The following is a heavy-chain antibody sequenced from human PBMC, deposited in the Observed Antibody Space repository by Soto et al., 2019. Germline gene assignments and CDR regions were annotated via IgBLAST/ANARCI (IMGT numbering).Heavy chain of an antibody. CDR3: ARESSGYPDS. J-gene: IGHJ4*02. CDR1: GFSFSVYS. V-gene: IGHV3-48*02. D-gene: IGHD3-22*01. Sequence: EVQLVESGGGLVQPGGSLRRSCAASGFSFSVYSMNWVRQAPGKGLEWVSYISGSSSTIYYADSVKGRFTISRDNAKNSLYLQLSSLRDEDTAIYYCARESSGYPDSWGQGTLVTVSS. CDR2: ISGSSSTI.